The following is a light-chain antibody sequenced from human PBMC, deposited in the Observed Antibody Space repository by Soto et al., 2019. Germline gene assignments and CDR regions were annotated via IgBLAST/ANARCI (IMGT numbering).Light chain of an antibody. Sequence: QPVLTQPASVSGSPGQSITISCTGTSSDVGSYNLVTWYQHNPGKAPKLLIYDVSRWPSGVSNRFSGSKSGNTASLTIFGLQAEDEADYYCCSYTSGSTYVFGTGTKVTVL. J-gene: IGLJ1*01. CDR2: DVS. CDR1: SSDVGSYNL. CDR3: CSYTSGSTYV. V-gene: IGLV2-23*02.